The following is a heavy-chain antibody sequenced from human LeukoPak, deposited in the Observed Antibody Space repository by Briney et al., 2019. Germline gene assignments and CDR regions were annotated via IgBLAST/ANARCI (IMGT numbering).Heavy chain of an antibody. V-gene: IGHV3-7*03. CDR2: IKEDGSDK. Sequence: GVSLRLSCAVSGFTFSDYWITWVRQAPGRGLEWVANIKEDGSDKQYVDSVQGRFTIYRDNAENSLYLQMNSLRTEDTAMYYCAKGRGQYDSGIDEFDYWGQGTLVTVSS. J-gene: IGHJ4*02. CDR3: AKGRGQYDSGIDEFDY. D-gene: IGHD3-10*01. CDR1: GFTFSDYW.